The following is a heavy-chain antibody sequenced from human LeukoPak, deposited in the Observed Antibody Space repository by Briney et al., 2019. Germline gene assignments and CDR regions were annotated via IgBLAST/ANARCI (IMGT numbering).Heavy chain of an antibody. CDR3: ATAGGVYSGSYPPPDF. D-gene: IGHD1-26*01. V-gene: IGHV1-46*01. CDR2: IDPSGVST. J-gene: IGHJ4*02. Sequence: ASVKVSCKASGYTFISYYVHWVRQAPGQGLEWMGIIDPSGVSTVYAQKFQGRATMTRDTSTSTVYMELSSLRSEDTAVYYCATAGGVYSGSYPPPDFWGQGTLVTVSS. CDR1: GYTFISYY.